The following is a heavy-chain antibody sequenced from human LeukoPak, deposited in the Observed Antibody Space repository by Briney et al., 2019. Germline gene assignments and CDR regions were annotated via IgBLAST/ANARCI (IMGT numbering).Heavy chain of an antibody. D-gene: IGHD2-8*01. CDR1: GFTFVDYA. CDR3: VSEGVHGVGLDY. CDR2: ITWNSGSI. V-gene: IGHV3-9*01. Sequence: GRSLRLSCAASGFTFVDYAMHWVRHAPGKGLEWVSGITWNSGSIGYVDSVRGRFTISRDNAKNSLHLQMNSLRAEDTALYFCVSEGVHGVGLDYWGQGTLVAISS. J-gene: IGHJ4*02.